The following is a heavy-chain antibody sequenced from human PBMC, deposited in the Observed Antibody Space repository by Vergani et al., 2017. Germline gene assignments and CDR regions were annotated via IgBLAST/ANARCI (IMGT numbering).Heavy chain of an antibody. J-gene: IGHJ5*02. CDR2: IRYDGSNK. CDR3: ANLGSGSGSYYIAKNWFDP. D-gene: IGHD3-10*01. V-gene: IGHV3-30*02. CDR1: GFTFSSYG. Sequence: QVQLVESGGGVVQPGGSLRLSCAASGFTFSSYGMHWVRQAPGKGLEWVAFIRYDGSNKYYADSVKGRFTISRDNSKNTLYLQMNSLRAEDTAVYYCANLGSGSGSYYIAKNWFDPWGQGTLVTVSS.